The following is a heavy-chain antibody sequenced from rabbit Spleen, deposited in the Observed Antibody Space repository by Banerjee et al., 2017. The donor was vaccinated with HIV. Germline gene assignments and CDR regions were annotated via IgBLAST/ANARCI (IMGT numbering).Heavy chain of an antibody. V-gene: IGHV1S40*01. D-gene: IGHD6-1*01. J-gene: IGHJ4*01. CDR3: AREKSGDYGYDL. Sequence: QSLEESGGDLVKPGASLTLTCTASGFSFSHSDWIYWVRQAPGKGLEWIGYIDPIFGTTHYASWAKGRFTISKTSSTTVTLQMTSLTAADTATYFCAREKSGDYGYDLWGPGTLVTVS. CDR2: IDPIFGTT. CDR1: GFSFSHSDW.